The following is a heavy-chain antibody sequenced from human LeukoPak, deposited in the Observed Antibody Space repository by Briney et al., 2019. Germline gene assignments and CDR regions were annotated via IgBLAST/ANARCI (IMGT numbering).Heavy chain of an antibody. CDR3: ARQYSGSYYFDY. J-gene: IGHJ4*02. D-gene: IGHD1-26*01. Sequence: GESLKISCKGSGYSFTSYWIAWVRQMPGKGLEWMGIIYPGDSDTRYSPSFQGQVTISADKSIGTAYLQWNSLKASDTAMYFCARQYSGSYYFDYWGQGTLVTVSS. V-gene: IGHV5-51*01. CDR2: IYPGDSDT. CDR1: GYSFTSYW.